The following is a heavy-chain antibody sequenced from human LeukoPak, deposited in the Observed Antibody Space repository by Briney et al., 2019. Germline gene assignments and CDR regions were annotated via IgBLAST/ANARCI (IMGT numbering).Heavy chain of an antibody. CDR3: AREPVAGHFDN. V-gene: IGHV4-4*07. CDR2: IFTSGTS. D-gene: IGHD6-19*01. CDR1: GGSISSYY. J-gene: IGHJ4*02. Sequence: SETLSLTCIVSGGSISSYYWSRIRQPAGKGLEWIGRIFTSGTSNYNPSLKSRVTMSVDTSKNQFSLKLSSVTAADTAVYYCAREPVAGHFDNWGQGTLVTVSS.